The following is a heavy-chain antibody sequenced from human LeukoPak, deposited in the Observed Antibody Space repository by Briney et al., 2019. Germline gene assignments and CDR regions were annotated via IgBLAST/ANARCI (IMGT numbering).Heavy chain of an antibody. CDR3: ARVWGDYMDV. J-gene: IGHJ6*03. CDR1: GFTFSSDW. V-gene: IGHV3-74*01. Sequence: GGSLRLSCEASGFTFSSDWTHWVRQAPGKGLVWVSRMNSDGSSTTYADSVKGRFIISRDNAKNTLYLQMNSLRDEDTAVYYCARVWGDYMDVWGKGTTVTVSS. CDR2: MNSDGSST. D-gene: IGHD1-26*01.